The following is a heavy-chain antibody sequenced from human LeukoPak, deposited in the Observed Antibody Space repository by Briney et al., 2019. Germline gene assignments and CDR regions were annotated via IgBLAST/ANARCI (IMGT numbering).Heavy chain of an antibody. CDR2: IFTSGST. V-gene: IGHV4-4*09. Sequence: PSETLSLTCTVSGGSISSYCWSWVRQPPGKGLEWIGYIFTSGSTDYNPSLESRVTMSVDTSKNQLSMELRFLTAADTAVYYCATSHDVKTAPYDLWGQGTLVTVSS. CDR1: GGSISSYC. J-gene: IGHJ5*02. CDR3: ATSHDVKTAPYDL. D-gene: IGHD2-21*01.